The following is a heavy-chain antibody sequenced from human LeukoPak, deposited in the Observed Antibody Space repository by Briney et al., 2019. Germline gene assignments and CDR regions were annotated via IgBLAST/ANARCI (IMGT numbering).Heavy chain of an antibody. CDR3: ARGPRPCSGGSCHPRFDY. CDR1: GGTFSSYA. Sequence: ASVKVSCKASGGTFSSYAISWVRQAPGQGLEWMGGIIPIFGTANYAQKFQGRVTITTDESTRPAYRALGSLRSEDTAVYYCARGPRPCSGGSCHPRFDYWGQGTLVTVSS. J-gene: IGHJ4*02. D-gene: IGHD2-15*01. V-gene: IGHV1-69*05. CDR2: IIPIFGTA.